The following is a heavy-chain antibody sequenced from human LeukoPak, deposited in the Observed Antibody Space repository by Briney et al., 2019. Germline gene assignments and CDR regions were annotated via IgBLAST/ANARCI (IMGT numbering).Heavy chain of an antibody. CDR2: IYHSGTT. J-gene: IGHJ5*02. Sequence: PSETLSLTCGVSGYSISSGFYWGWIWQPPGKGLEWIGSIYHSGTTYYNPSLKSRVTILVDTSRNQFSLKLSSVTAADTAVYYCARVNCSPATRQTNTWFDTWGQGTLVTVSS. CDR3: ARVNCSPATRQTNTWFDT. CDR1: GYSISSGFY. D-gene: IGHD2-15*01. V-gene: IGHV4-38-2*01.